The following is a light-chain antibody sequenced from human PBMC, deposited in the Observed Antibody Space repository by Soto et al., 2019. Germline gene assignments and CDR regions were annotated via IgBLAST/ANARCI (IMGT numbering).Light chain of an antibody. CDR1: ESVSSN. J-gene: IGKJ4*01. Sequence: EIVLTQSPATLSVSPGDRATLSCRASESVSSNVAWYQQKPGQTPGLLIYGASTRATGVPPRFSGSRSGTEFTLTISSLQSEDFAVYYCQQRSNWPRGLTFGGGTKVEIK. V-gene: IGKV3-15*01. CDR2: GAS. CDR3: QQRSNWPRGLT.